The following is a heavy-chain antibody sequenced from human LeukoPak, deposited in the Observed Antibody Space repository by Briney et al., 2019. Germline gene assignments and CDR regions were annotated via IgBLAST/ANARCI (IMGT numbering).Heavy chain of an antibody. CDR2: IYYSGST. Sequence: PSETLSLTCTVSGGSVSSYYWSWIRQPPGKGLEWIGYIYYSGSTNYNPSLKSRVTISVDTSKNQFSLKLSSVTAADTAVYYCARDRYYYDSSGYRFFDYWGQGTLVTVSS. CDR3: ARDRYYYDSSGYRFFDY. J-gene: IGHJ4*02. CDR1: GGSVSSYY. D-gene: IGHD3-22*01. V-gene: IGHV4-59*02.